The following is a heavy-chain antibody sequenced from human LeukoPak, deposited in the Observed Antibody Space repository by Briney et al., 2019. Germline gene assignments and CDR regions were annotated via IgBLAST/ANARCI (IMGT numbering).Heavy chain of an antibody. CDR2: IYYSGST. CDR1: GGSISSYY. CDR3: ARLGAGVRAFDI. Sequence: SETLSLTCTVSGGSISSYYWSWIRQPPGKGLEWIGYIYYSGSTNYNPSLKSRVTISVDTSKNQFSLKLSSVTAADTAVYYCARLGAGVRAFDIWGQGTMVTVSS. V-gene: IGHV4-59*08. J-gene: IGHJ3*02. D-gene: IGHD1-14*01.